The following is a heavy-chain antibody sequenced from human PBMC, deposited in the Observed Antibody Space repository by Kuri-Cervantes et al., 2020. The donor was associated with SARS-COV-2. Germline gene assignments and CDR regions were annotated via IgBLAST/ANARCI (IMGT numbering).Heavy chain of an antibody. CDR1: GFSLSTSGVG. Sequence: SGPTLMKPTQTLTLTCTFSGFSLSTSGVGVGWSRQPPGKALEWLALIYWDDDERYSPSLTSRLTITKDTSKNQVVLTLTNMDPVDTATYSCANLAYCGGDCYPRDAFDIWGQGTMVTVSS. V-gene: IGHV2-5*02. D-gene: IGHD2-21*02. CDR2: IYWDDDE. J-gene: IGHJ3*02. CDR3: ANLAYCGGDCYPRDAFDI.